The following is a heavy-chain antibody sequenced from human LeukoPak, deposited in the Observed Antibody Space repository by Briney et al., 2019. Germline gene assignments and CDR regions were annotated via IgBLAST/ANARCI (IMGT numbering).Heavy chain of an antibody. V-gene: IGHV3-7*01. CDR2: INQDESEK. CDR3: ARDGSGPEY. D-gene: IGHD3-3*01. CDR1: GFTFSRYW. Sequence: GGSLRLSCAASGFTFSRYWMSWVRQAPGKGLEWVANINQDESEKYYVDSVRGRFTISRDNATNSLYLQMKSLRAEDTAVYYCARDGSGPEYWGQGTLVTVSS. J-gene: IGHJ4*02.